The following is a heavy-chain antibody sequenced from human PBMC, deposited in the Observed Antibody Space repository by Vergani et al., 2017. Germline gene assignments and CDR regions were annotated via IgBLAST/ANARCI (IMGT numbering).Heavy chain of an antibody. J-gene: IGHJ4*02. D-gene: IGHD3-22*01. CDR1: GYSFTNYW. CDR2: IHPADSDT. CDR3: ARLXGRDSSGSKYFDY. V-gene: IGHV5-51*01. Sequence: EVQLVQSGAEVKKPGESVKISCQISGYSFTNYWIGWVRQMPGKGLEWMGIIHPADSDTRYSPSFQGQVTISVDKSISPAYLQRSSLRASDSAMYYGARLXGRDSSGSKYFDYWGQGTLVTVSS.